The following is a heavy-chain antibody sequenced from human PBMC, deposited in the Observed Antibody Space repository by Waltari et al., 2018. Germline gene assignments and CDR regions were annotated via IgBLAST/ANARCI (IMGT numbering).Heavy chain of an antibody. CDR3: ARGRDSGYDWKVAFDY. CDR2: IIPIFGTA. CDR1: GGTFSSHA. J-gene: IGHJ4*02. V-gene: IGHV1-69*05. D-gene: IGHD5-12*01. Sequence: QVQLVQSGAEVKKPGSSVKVSCKASGGTFSSHAISWVRQATGQGLEWMGGIIPIFGTANYAQKFQGRVTITTDESTSTAYMELSSLRSEDTAVYYCARGRDSGYDWKVAFDYWGQGTLVTVSS.